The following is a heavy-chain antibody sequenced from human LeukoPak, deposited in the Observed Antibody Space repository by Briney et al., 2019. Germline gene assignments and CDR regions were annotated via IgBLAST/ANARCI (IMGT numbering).Heavy chain of an antibody. Sequence: PSETLSLTCTVSGGSISSYYWSWIRQPPGKGLEWIVYIYYSGSTNYNPSLKSRVTISVDTSKNQFSLKLSSVTAADTAVYYCARVRVAGTESGREYFDYWGQGTLVTVSS. CDR1: GGSISSYY. V-gene: IGHV4-59*01. D-gene: IGHD6-19*01. CDR2: IYYSGST. CDR3: ARVRVAGTESGREYFDY. J-gene: IGHJ4*02.